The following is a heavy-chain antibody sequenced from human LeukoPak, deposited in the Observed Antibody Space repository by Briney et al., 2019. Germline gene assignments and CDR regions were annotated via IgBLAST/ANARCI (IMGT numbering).Heavy chain of an antibody. Sequence: ASVKVSCKASGGTFSSYAISWVRQAPGQGLEWMGGIIPIFGTANYAQKFQGRVTITADESTSTAYMELSSLRSEDTAVYYCARADIVVVPAAVNRQNYYYHGMDVWGQGTTVTVSS. V-gene: IGHV1-69*13. CDR3: ARADIVVVPAAVNRQNYYYHGMDV. CDR1: GGTFSSYA. CDR2: IIPIFGTA. D-gene: IGHD2-2*01. J-gene: IGHJ6*02.